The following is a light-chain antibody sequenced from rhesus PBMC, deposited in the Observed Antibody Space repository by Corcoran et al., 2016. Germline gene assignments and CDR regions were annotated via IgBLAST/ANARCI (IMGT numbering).Light chain of an antibody. J-gene: IGKJ4*01. CDR2: GSS. V-gene: IGKV3-42*03. CDR1: QYVSAN. CDR3: QQYSTWPLT. Sequence: ELVMTQSPATLSLSPGERATISCRASQYVSANLAWYQQKLGQAPSLLILGSSNRASGIPYRFSGGGSVTVFTLTIRRLAPEDFAVYYCQQYSTWPLTFGGGTKVEIK.